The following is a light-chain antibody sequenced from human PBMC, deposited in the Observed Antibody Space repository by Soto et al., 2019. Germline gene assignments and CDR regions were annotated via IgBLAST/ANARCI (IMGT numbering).Light chain of an antibody. V-gene: IGLV3-21*02. Sequence: SYELTQPPSVSVAPGQTARIICGGNNIGSKSVHWYQQKAGQAPEVVVFHDSDRPSGIPDRFSGSKFGTTATLTISRAEAGDEADYYCQVWDRSSDVIFGGGTKLTVL. CDR2: HDS. CDR3: QVWDRSSDVI. CDR1: NIGSKS. J-gene: IGLJ2*01.